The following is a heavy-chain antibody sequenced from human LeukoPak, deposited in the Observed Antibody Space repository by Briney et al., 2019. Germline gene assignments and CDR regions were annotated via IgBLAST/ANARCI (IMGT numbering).Heavy chain of an antibody. CDR1: GGSISSSSYY. D-gene: IGHD5-18*01. CDR3: AREKDSYGYIGY. CDR2: IYYSGST. J-gene: IGHJ4*02. Sequence: PSETLSLTCTVSGGSISSSSYYWGWIRQPPGKGLEWIGSIYYSGSTYYNPSLKSRVTISVDTSKNQFSLKLSSVTAADTAVYYCAREKDSYGYIGYWGQGTLVTVSS. V-gene: IGHV4-39*07.